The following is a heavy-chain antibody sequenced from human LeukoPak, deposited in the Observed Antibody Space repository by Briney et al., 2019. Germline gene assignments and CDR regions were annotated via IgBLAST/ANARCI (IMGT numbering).Heavy chain of an antibody. J-gene: IGHJ5*02. D-gene: IGHD5-12*01. CDR1: GFTFRTYG. CDR3: AKPSGYRRFDP. CDR2: ISGSGGST. V-gene: IGHV3-23*01. Sequence: GGSLRLSCAASGFTFRTYGIGWVCQARGKGLEWVSAISGSGGSTYFAASVKGRFTISRDNSKNTLYLQMNSLRAEDTAVYYCAKPSGYRRFDPGGQGTLVTVSS.